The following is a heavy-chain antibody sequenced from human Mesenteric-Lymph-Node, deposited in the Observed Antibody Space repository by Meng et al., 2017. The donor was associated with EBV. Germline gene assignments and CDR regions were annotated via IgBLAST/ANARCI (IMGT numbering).Heavy chain of an antibody. CDR3: VRQARFLDPPLDY. Sequence: RRLQESGPGLVKPLAPLSLTCPVSGGNFRSNSYYWGWIRQPPGKGLEWIGSIYNSGTTYYNPSLRGRVTISIDTSKNQFSLNLSSVTAADTSVYYCVRQARFLDPPLDYWGQGALVTVSS. CDR2: IYNSGTT. J-gene: IGHJ4*02. CDR1: GGNFRSNSYY. V-gene: IGHV4-39*01. D-gene: IGHD3-3*01.